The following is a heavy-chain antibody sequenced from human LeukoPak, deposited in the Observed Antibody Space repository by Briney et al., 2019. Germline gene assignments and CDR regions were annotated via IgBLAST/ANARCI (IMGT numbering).Heavy chain of an antibody. Sequence: ASVTVSCKASGYTLTNYFIHWVRQAPGQGLEWMGIINPSDGRATYAQKFQGRVTMTRDTSTSTVYMELSSLRSEDTAVYYCARGKVVTMVRGVIITYFDYWGQGTLVTVSS. CDR3: ARGKVVTMVRGVIITYFDY. V-gene: IGHV1-46*01. D-gene: IGHD3-10*01. CDR2: INPSDGRA. CDR1: GYTLTNYF. J-gene: IGHJ4*02.